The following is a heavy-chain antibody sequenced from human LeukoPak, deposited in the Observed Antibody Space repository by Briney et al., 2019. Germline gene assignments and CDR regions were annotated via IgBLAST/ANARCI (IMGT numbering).Heavy chain of an antibody. J-gene: IGHJ4*02. CDR3: AREHYYDSSGYPLTPDY. D-gene: IGHD3-22*01. CDR2: IYSGGST. CDR1: GFTVSSNY. Sequence: GGSLRLSCAASGFTVSSNYMSWVRQAPGKGLEWVSVIYSGGSTYYADSVKGRFTISRDNSKNTLYLQMNSLRAEDTAVYYCAREHYYDSSGYPLTPDYWGQGTLVTVSS. V-gene: IGHV3-66*02.